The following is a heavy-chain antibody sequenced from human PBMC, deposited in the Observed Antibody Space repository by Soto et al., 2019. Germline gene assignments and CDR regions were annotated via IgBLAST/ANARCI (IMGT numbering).Heavy chain of an antibody. Sequence: QVQLERSGAEVKKPGASVKVSCKASGYTFTSSGISWVRQAPGQGLEWMGWISGYNGYTHYAQKLQGRVTLTTDTSTSTAYMELRSLRSDHTAIYYCARGYCSSAACYGVYYYYYMDVWGKGTTVTVSS. CDR1: GYTFTSSG. CDR2: ISGYNGYT. D-gene: IGHD2-2*01. J-gene: IGHJ6*03. V-gene: IGHV1-18*01. CDR3: ARGYCSSAACYGVYYYYYMDV.